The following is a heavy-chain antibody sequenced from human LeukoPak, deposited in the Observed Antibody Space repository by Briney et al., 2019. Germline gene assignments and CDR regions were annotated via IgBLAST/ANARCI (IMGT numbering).Heavy chain of an antibody. Sequence: GASVKVSCKASGYTFTGYYMHWVRQAPGQGLEWMGWINPNSGGTNYAQKFQGRVTMTRDTSISTAYMELSRLRSDDTAVYYCARSSNNHSKNRKLFPYYYYYMDVWGKGTTVTVSS. J-gene: IGHJ6*03. CDR3: ARSSNNHSKNRKLFPYYYYYMDV. D-gene: IGHD2-2*01. CDR2: INPNSGGT. V-gene: IGHV1-2*02. CDR1: GYTFTGYY.